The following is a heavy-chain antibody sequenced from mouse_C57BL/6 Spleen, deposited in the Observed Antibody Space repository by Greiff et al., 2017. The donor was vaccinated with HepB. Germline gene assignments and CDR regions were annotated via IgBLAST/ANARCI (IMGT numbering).Heavy chain of an antibody. Sequence: QVQLQQPGAELVRPGTSVKLSCKASGYTFTSYWMHWVKQRPGQGLEWIGVIDPSDSYTNYNQKFKGKATLTVDTSSSTAYMQLSSLTSEDSAVYYCARLKGTGLFAYWGQGTLVTVSA. CDR3: ARLKGTGLFAY. V-gene: IGHV1-59*01. D-gene: IGHD4-1*01. CDR2: IDPSDSYT. J-gene: IGHJ3*01. CDR1: GYTFTSYW.